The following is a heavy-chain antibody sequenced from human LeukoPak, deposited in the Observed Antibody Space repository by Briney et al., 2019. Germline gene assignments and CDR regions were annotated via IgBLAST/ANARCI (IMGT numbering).Heavy chain of an antibody. CDR1: GFTFSSYA. CDR3: SRGGYCSSISCYSHAFDI. V-gene: IGHV3-23*01. CDR2: ISCSGGST. Sequence: QPGGSLRLSCAASGFTFSSYAMSWVRQAPGKGLEWVSAISCSGGSTYYADSVKGRFTISRDNSKNTLYLQMNSLRAEDTAVYYCSRGGYCSSISCYSHAFDIWGQGTMVSVSS. D-gene: IGHD2-2*02. J-gene: IGHJ3*02.